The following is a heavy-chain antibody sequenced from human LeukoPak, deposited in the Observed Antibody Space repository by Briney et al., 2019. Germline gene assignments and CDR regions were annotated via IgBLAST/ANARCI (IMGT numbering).Heavy chain of an antibody. Sequence: SVKVSCKASGGTFSSYAISWVRQAPGQGLEWMGGIISIFGTANYAQKFQGRVTITTDESTSTAYMDLSSLRSEDTAVYYCARDLPGARYFDYWGQGTLVTVSS. CDR3: ARDLPGARYFDY. J-gene: IGHJ4*02. CDR1: GGTFSSYA. D-gene: IGHD3-10*01. CDR2: IISIFGTA. V-gene: IGHV1-69*05.